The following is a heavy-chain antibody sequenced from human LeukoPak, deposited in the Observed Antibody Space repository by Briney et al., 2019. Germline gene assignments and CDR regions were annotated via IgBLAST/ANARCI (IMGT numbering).Heavy chain of an antibody. CDR2: ISSSSSYI. CDR1: GFTFSSYT. Sequence: GGSLRLSCAASGFTFSSYTMNWVRQAPGKGLEWVSLISSSSSYIYYADSVKGRFTISRDNSKNTLYLQMNSLRAEDTAVYYCAKANSITIFGVISPVDYWGQGTLVTVSS. J-gene: IGHJ4*02. CDR3: AKANSITIFGVISPVDY. D-gene: IGHD3-3*01. V-gene: IGHV3-21*04.